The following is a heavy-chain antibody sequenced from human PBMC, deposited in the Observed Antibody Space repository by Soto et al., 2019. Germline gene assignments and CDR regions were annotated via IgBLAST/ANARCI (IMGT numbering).Heavy chain of an antibody. Sequence: QVQLVQSGAEVKKPGSSVKVSCKASGCTFSSYAISWVRQTPGQGLEWVGGIIPIFGTANYAQKFQGRVTITADESTSTAYMELSSLRSEDTAVYYCARLYGGNSGGWFDPWGQGTLVTVSS. V-gene: IGHV1-69*01. D-gene: IGHD2-21*02. CDR1: GCTFSSYA. CDR3: ARLYGGNSGGWFDP. J-gene: IGHJ5*02. CDR2: IIPIFGTA.